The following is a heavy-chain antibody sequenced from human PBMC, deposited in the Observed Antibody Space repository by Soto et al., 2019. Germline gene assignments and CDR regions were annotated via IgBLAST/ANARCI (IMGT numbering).Heavy chain of an antibody. CDR2: ISAYNGNT. Sequence: AAVKVSCKASGYTSTNYAFTWVRQAPGQGLEWMGWISAYNGNTDYARKLQGRVTMTRDTSTSTAYMELRTLTSDDSAVYYCAXEGSRSGRPRPHTYLDYWGQGTLVTVSS. J-gene: IGHJ4*02. CDR3: AXEGSRSGRPRPHTYLDY. CDR1: GYTSTNYA. D-gene: IGHD2-15*01. V-gene: IGHV1-18*04.